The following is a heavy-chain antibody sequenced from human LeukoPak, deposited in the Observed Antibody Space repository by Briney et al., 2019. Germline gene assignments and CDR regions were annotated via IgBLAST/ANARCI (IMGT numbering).Heavy chain of an antibody. CDR1: GGSMSSYY. CDR3: ARGSLGDYGNWFDL. V-gene: IGHV4-59*01. J-gene: IGHJ5*02. D-gene: IGHD4-17*01. CDR2: MYYSGST. Sequence: SETLSLTCTVSGGSMSSYYWSWIRQPPGKGLEWIGYMYYSGSTNFNPSLKTRVTISVDTSKNHFSLKMSSVTAVDTAVYYCARGSLGDYGNWFDLWGQGTLVTVSS.